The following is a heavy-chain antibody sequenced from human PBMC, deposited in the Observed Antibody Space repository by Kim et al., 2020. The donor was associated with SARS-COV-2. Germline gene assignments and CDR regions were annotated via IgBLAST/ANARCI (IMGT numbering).Heavy chain of an antibody. CDR1: GFTFSSYA. Sequence: GGSLRLSCAASGFTFSSYAMHWVRQAPGKGLEWVAVISYDGSNKYYADSVKGRFTISRDNSKNTLYLQMNSLRAEDTAVYYCARDSGFWSGYLDWFDPWG. V-gene: IGHV3-30-3*01. CDR3: ARDSGFWSGYLDWFDP. D-gene: IGHD3-3*01. CDR2: ISYDGSNK. J-gene: IGHJ5*02.